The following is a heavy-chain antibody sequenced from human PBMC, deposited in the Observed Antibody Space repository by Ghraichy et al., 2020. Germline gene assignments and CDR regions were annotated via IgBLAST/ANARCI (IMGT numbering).Heavy chain of an antibody. CDR2: INHRGST. V-gene: IGHV4-34*01. CDR1: GGSFSGYY. J-gene: IGHJ4*02. Sequence: SETLSLTCAVYGGSFSGYYWSWIRQPPGKGLEWIGEINHRGSTNYNPSLKSRVTISVDTSKNQFSLKVSSVTAADTAVYYCARGDCSSPSCYLNYWGRGTLVTVSS. D-gene: IGHD2-2*01. CDR3: ARGDCSSPSCYLNY.